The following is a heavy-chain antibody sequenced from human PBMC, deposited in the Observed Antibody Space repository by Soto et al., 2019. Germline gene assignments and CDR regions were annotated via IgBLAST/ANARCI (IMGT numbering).Heavy chain of an antibody. V-gene: IGHV3-30*18. J-gene: IGHJ4*02. Sequence: GGSLRLSCAASGFTFSSYGMHWVHQAPGKGLEWVAVISYDGSNKYYAEAVKGRFTISRDNSKNTLYLQMNSLRAEDTAVYYCAKSGSLGCSGGSCYPDYWGQGTLVTVSS. CDR3: AKSGSLGCSGGSCYPDY. CDR2: ISYDGSNK. CDR1: GFTFSSYG. D-gene: IGHD2-15*01.